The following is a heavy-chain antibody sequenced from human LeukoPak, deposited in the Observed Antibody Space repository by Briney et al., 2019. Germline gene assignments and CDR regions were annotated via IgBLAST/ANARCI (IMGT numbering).Heavy chain of an antibody. Sequence: SETLSLTCAVYGGSFSSYYWSWIRQPAGRGLEWIGDIDHGGITNCNPSLKSRVTISVDTSKNQFSLTLRSVTAADTAVYYCAGLQGHSYYYMDVWGRGTTVTVSS. V-gene: IGHV4-34*01. CDR1: GGSFSSYY. CDR2: IDHGGIT. J-gene: IGHJ6*03. CDR3: AGLQGHSYYYMDV.